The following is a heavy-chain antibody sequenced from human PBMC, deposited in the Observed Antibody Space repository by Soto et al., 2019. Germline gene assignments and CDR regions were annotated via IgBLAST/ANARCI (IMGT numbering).Heavy chain of an antibody. D-gene: IGHD6-13*01. V-gene: IGHV3-7*01. CDR2: IKPDGSEQ. CDR1: GFTFSSNW. CDR3: ATVPWTAAAS. J-gene: IGHJ5*02. Sequence: HPGGSLGLSCAASGFTFSSNWMNWVRQAPGKGLEWVATIKPDGSEQDYVESVKGRFTISRDNAKNSVHLQMYSLRAEDTAVYYCATVPWTAAASWGQGTLVTVSS.